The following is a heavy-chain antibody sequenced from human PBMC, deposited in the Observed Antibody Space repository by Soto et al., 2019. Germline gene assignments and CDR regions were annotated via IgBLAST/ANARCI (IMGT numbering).Heavy chain of an antibody. Sequence: PGESLKISCKGSGYSFSRYLICWVRQMPVKGLEWMGIIYPGDSEIRYSPSFQGKVTISADTSISTAYLQWSSLKASDTAIYYCARRRGSGSDYYYNYGMGVCGQGTTVTVCS. V-gene: IGHV5-51*01. CDR3: ARRRGSGSDYYYNYGMGV. J-gene: IGHJ6*02. CDR2: IYPGDSEI. CDR1: GYSFSRYL. D-gene: IGHD1-26*01.